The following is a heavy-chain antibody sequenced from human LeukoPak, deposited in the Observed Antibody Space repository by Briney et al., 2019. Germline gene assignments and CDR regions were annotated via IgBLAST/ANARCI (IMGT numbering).Heavy chain of an antibody. CDR1: GYTFTGHF. CDR3: SREASCDSTSCPQDY. Sequence: ASVRVSYKASGYTFTGHFIFWVRQSPGQRLELMAWINPDTGDTNYAQKFQGGDTVASDTSISTAYLDISRLTSDDTALYYCSREASCDSTSCPQDYWGQGTLVTVSS. J-gene: IGHJ4*02. D-gene: IGHD2-2*01. CDR2: INPDTGDT. V-gene: IGHV1-2*02.